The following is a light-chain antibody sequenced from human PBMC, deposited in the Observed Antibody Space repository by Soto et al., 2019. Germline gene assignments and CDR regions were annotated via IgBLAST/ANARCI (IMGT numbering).Light chain of an antibody. Sequence: QLVLTQSPSTSASLGASVKLTCTLTSGHTTYAITWHQQQPEKGPRYLMRVNIDGSHSKGAGIPDRFSGSSSGAERYLTNSNLQSEDEADYYCQTWGTGVHWVFGAGTKLTVL. CDR3: QTWGTGVHWV. CDR1: SGHTTYA. V-gene: IGLV4-69*02. CDR2: VNIDGSH. J-gene: IGLJ3*02.